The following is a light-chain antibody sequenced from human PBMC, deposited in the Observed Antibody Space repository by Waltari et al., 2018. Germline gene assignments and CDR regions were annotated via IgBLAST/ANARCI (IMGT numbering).Light chain of an antibody. V-gene: IGKV1-5*01. CDR1: QSINSR. Sequence: DIQMTQSPSTLSASVGDRVTITCRASQSINSRLAWYQQKPGKAPKLLIYDASSLESGVPSRFSGSGSGTEFTLTISSLQPDDFATYYCQQYNSYSPYTFGQGTKLEIK. J-gene: IGKJ2*01. CDR2: DAS. CDR3: QQYNSYSPYT.